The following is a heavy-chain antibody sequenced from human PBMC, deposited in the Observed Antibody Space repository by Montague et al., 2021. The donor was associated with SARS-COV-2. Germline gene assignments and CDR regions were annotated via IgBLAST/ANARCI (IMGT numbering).Heavy chain of an antibody. Sequence: SETLSLTCSFSGGSITTGSYYWGWIRQPPRKGLECIGSNYYSAETYYNPSLKSRVTISVDTSKNQFSLRLISVTAADTAVYYCVRGGDYTDYGRVDYWGQGTLVIVSS. CDR3: VRGGDYTDYGRVDY. D-gene: IGHD4-11*01. V-gene: IGHV4-39*01. CDR2: NYYSAET. J-gene: IGHJ4*02. CDR1: GGSITTGSYY.